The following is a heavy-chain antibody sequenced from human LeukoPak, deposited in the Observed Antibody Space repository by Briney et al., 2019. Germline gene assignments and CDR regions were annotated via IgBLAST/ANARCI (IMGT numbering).Heavy chain of an antibody. D-gene: IGHD6-6*01. CDR1: GGSFSGYY. CDR2: INHSGST. Sequence: SETLSLTCAVYGGSFSGYYWSWIRQLPGKGLEWIGEINHSGSTNYNPSLKSRVTISVDTSKNQFSLKLSSVTAADTAVYYCANTHLAAPPFDYWGQGTLVTVSS. V-gene: IGHV4-34*01. J-gene: IGHJ4*02. CDR3: ANTHLAAPPFDY.